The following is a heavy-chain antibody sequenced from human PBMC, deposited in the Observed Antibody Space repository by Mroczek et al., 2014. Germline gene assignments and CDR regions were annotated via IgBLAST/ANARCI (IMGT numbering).Heavy chain of an antibody. CDR1: GFTFSSYG. J-gene: IGHJ4*02. V-gene: IGHV3-30*18. D-gene: IGHD3-22*01. CDR3: AKSGEVYYYDSSGYYGNYYFDY. CDR2: ISYDGSNK. Sequence: VQLLETGGGVVQPGRSLRLSCAASGFTFSSYGMHWVRQAPGKGLEWVAVISYDGSNKYYADSVKGRFTISRDNSKNTLYLQMNSLRAEDTAVYYCAKSGEVYYYDSSGYYGNYYFDYVGPGNPWSPSPQ.